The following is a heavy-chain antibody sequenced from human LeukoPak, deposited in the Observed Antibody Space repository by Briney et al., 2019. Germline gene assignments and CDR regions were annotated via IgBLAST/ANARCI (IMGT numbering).Heavy chain of an antibody. CDR1: GYSISSGYY. V-gene: IGHV4-38-2*01. Sequence: PSETLSLTCAVSGYSISSGYYWGWIRQPPGKGLEWIGSIYHSGSTYYNPSLKSRVTISVDTSKNQFSLKLSSATAADTAMYYCARLAGNWFDPWGQGTLVTVSS. J-gene: IGHJ5*02. CDR2: IYHSGST. D-gene: IGHD6-25*01. CDR3: ARLAGNWFDP.